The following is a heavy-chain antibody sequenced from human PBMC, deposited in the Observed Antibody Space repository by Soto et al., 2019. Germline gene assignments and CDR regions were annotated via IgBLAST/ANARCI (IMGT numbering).Heavy chain of an antibody. J-gene: IGHJ6*03. CDR1: SGSISSSNW. V-gene: IGHV4-4*02. D-gene: IGHD6-19*01. Sequence: QVQLQESGPGLVKPSGTLSLTCAVSSGSISSSNWWSWVRQPPGKGLEWIGEIYHSGSTNYNPSLKSRVTISVDKSKNQFSLELSSVTAADTAVYYCASSVAGTLDYYYMDVWGKGTTVTVSS. CDR2: IYHSGST. CDR3: ASSVAGTLDYYYMDV.